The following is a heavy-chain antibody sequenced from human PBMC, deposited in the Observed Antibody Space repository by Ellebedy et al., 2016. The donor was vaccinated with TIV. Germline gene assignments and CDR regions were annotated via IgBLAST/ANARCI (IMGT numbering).Heavy chain of an antibody. CDR3: AKARGSSVIDYNYYGMDV. CDR2: IGDTAHNT. Sequence: GESLKISXAASGFSVSSTYMTWVRQAPGKGLEWVSGIGDTAHNTYYADSVKGRFTISRDNSGNTLYLQMNSLRAEDTAVYYCAKARGSSVIDYNYYGMDVWGQGTTVTVSS. J-gene: IGHJ6*02. CDR1: GFSVSSTY. V-gene: IGHV3-23*01.